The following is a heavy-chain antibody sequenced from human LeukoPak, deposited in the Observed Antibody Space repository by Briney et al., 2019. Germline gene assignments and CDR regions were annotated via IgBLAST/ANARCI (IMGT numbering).Heavy chain of an antibody. Sequence: GGSLRLSCAASGFTFSSYAMSWVRQAPGKGLEWVSGISGSGGSTYYADSVKGRFTISRDNSKNTLYLQMNSLRAEDTAVYYCARDQIHYTNWFDPWGQGTLVTVSS. CDR3: ARDQIHYTNWFDP. CDR2: ISGSGGST. CDR1: GFTFSSYA. V-gene: IGHV3-23*01. J-gene: IGHJ5*02. D-gene: IGHD3-10*01.